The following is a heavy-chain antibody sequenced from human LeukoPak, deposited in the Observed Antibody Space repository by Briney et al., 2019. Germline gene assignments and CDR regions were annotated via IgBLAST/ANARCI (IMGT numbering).Heavy chain of an antibody. D-gene: IGHD4-17*01. CDR2: IYSGGST. CDR3: ARDQSDYAFDY. Sequence: GGSLRLSCAASGFTVSSNYMSWVRQAPGKGLEWVSVIYSGGSTYYADSVKGRFTVSRDNSKNTLYLQMNSLRAEDTAVYYCARDQSDYAFDYWGQGTLVTVSS. CDR1: GFTVSSNY. J-gene: IGHJ4*02. V-gene: IGHV3-66*01.